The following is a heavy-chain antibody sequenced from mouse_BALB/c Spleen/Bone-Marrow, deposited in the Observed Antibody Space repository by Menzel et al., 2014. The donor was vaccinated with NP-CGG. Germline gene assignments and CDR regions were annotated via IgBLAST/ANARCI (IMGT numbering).Heavy chain of an antibody. D-gene: IGHD2-14*01. J-gene: IGHJ1*01. CDR3: ARSRYDGTYWYFDV. CDR1: GNSFTANN. V-gene: IGHV1-39*01. Sequence: LQESGPELEKPGASVKISCKASGNSFTANNTNWVKQSNGKSLEWIGNIDLYYGGTSYNQKFKGKATLTVDKSSSTAYMQLKSLTSEDSAVYYCARSRYDGTYWYFDVWGAGTTVTVSS. CDR2: IDLYYGGT.